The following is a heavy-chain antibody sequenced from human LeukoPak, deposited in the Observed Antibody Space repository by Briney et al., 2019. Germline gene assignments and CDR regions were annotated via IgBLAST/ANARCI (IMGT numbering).Heavy chain of an antibody. Sequence: PGGSLRLSCAASGFTFSSYGMHWVRQAPGKGLEWVAVIPYDGSNKYYADSVKGRFTISRDNSKNTLYLQMNSLRAEDTAVYYCAKEDYDSSGPIAPWGQGTLVTVSS. J-gene: IGHJ5*02. V-gene: IGHV3-30*18. CDR2: IPYDGSNK. D-gene: IGHD3-22*01. CDR1: GFTFSSYG. CDR3: AKEDYDSSGPIAP.